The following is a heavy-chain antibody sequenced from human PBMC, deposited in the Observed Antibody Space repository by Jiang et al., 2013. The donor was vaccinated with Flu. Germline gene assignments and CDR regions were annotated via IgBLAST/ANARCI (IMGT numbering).Heavy chain of an antibody. Sequence: SGAEVKKPGASVKVSCKVSGYTLSELAMHWVRQTPGEGLEWMGGFDREDGETIYAQKFQGRVTMTEDTATDTAYMELSSLRSEDTAMYYCAILTGVKTSGDYWGQGTLVTVSS. J-gene: IGHJ4*02. CDR3: AILTGVKTSGDY. CDR2: FDREDGET. V-gene: IGHV1-24*01. D-gene: IGHD3-9*01. CDR1: GYTLSELA.